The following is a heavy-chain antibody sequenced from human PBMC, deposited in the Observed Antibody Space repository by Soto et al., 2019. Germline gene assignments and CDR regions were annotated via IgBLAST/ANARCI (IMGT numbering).Heavy chain of an antibody. CDR3: ARGGVYDYYYYYMDV. J-gene: IGHJ6*03. V-gene: IGHV3-33*01. CDR1: GFTFSSYG. CDR2: IWYDGSNK. Sequence: ESGGGVVQPGRSLRLSCAASGFTFSSYGMHWVRQAPGKGLEWVAVIWYDGSNKYYADSVKGRFTISRDNSKNTLYLQMNSLRAEDTAVYYCARGGVYDYYYYYMDVWGKGTTVTVSS. D-gene: IGHD3-10*01.